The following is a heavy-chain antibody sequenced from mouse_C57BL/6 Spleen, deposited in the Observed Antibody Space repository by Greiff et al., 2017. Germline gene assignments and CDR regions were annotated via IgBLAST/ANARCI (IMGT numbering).Heavy chain of an antibody. CDR3: ARRGDSKYGFAY. CDR2: ILPGSGST. D-gene: IGHD2-5*01. CDR1: GYTFTAYW. Sequence: QVQLQQSGAELMKPGASVKLSCKATGYTFTAYWIEWVKQRPGHGLEWIGVILPGSGSTNYNEKFKGKATFTADTSSNTAYMQLRSLTTENSAIYYCARRGDSKYGFAYWGQGTLVTVSA. J-gene: IGHJ3*01. V-gene: IGHV1-9*01.